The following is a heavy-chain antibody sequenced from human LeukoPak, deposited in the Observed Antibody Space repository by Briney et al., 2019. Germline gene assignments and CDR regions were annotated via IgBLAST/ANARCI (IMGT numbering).Heavy chain of an antibody. Sequence: ASVKVSCKASGYTFTGYYMHWVRQAPGQGLEWMGWINPNSGGTNYAQKCQGRVTMTRDTSISTAYMELSRLRSDDTAVYYCAREDSSGWPHYWGQGTLVTVSS. D-gene: IGHD6-19*01. CDR1: GYTFTGYY. V-gene: IGHV1-2*02. J-gene: IGHJ4*02. CDR2: INPNSGGT. CDR3: AREDSSGWPHY.